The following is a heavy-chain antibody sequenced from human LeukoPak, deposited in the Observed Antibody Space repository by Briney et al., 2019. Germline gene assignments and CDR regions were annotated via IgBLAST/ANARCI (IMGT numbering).Heavy chain of an antibody. CDR2: INPNSGGT. Sequence: ASVKVSCKASGYTFTGYYMHWVRQAPGQGLGWMGRINPNSGGTNYAQKFQGRVTMTRDTSISTAYMELIRLRSDDTAVYYCARDRVVDDAFDIWGQGTMVTVSS. CDR1: GYTFTGYY. V-gene: IGHV1-2*06. J-gene: IGHJ3*02. D-gene: IGHD2-15*01. CDR3: ARDRVVDDAFDI.